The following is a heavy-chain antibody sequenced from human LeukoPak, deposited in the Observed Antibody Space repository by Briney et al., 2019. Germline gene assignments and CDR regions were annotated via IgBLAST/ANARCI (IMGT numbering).Heavy chain of an antibody. CDR1: GYTFTGYY. CDR2: IWYDGSNK. V-gene: IGHV3-33*01. CDR3: ARDQEWLVRGYYYGMDV. D-gene: IGHD6-19*01. J-gene: IGHJ6*02. Sequence: SCKASGYTFTGYYMHWVRQAPGKGLEWVAVIWYDGSNKYYADSVKGRFTISRDNSKNTLYLQMNSLRAEDTAVYYCARDQEWLVRGYYYGMDVWGQGTTVTVSS.